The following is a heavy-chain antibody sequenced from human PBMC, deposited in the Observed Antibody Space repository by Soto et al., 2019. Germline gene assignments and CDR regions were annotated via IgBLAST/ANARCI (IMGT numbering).Heavy chain of an antibody. Sequence: PSETLSLTCTVSGGAISGYYWTWVRQPAGKGLEWIGRIYSSGGTKYNPSLKSRVDMSLDMSKNQFSLRLSSVTAADTAVYYCARYGSGSQFDYWGQGTLVTVSS. CDR3: ARYGSGSQFDY. V-gene: IGHV4-4*07. CDR2: IYSSGGT. D-gene: IGHD3-10*01. CDR1: GGAISGYY. J-gene: IGHJ4*02.